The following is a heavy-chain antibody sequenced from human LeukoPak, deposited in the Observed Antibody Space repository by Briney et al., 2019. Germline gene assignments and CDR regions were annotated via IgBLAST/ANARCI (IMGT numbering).Heavy chain of an antibody. CDR1: GFTFSSYS. CDR2: ISSSSSYI. J-gene: IGHJ4*02. Sequence: GGSLRLSCAASGFTFSSYSMNWVRQAPGKGLEWVSSISSSSSYIYYADSVKGRFTISRDNAKNSLYLQMNSPRAEDTAVYYCAREVDYYDSSGYYYGSPFDYWGQGTLVTVSS. D-gene: IGHD3-22*01. V-gene: IGHV3-21*01. CDR3: AREVDYYDSSGYYYGSPFDY.